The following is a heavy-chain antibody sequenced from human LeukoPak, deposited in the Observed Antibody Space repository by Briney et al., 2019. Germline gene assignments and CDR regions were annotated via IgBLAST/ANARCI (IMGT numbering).Heavy chain of an antibody. CDR3: ARGGVSILFFDY. J-gene: IGHJ4*02. D-gene: IGHD2/OR15-2a*01. CDR1: GGSISSGGYS. CDR2: IYHSGST. V-gene: IGHV4-30-2*01. Sequence: PSQTLSLTCAVSGGSISSGGYSWSWIRQPPGKGLEWIGYIYHSGSTYYNPSLKSRVTISVDRSKNQFSLKLSSVTAADTAVYYCARGGVSILFFDYWGQGTLVTVSS.